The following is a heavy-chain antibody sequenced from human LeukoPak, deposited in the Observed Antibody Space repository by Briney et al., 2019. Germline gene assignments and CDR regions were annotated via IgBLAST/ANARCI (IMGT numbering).Heavy chain of an antibody. CDR1: GYTFKNYD. V-gene: IGHV1-8*03. Sequence: ASVKVSCKASGYTFKNYDINWVRQATGQGLEWMGWMNPNSGNTGYAQKFQGRVTITRNTSISTAYMELSSLRSEDTAVYYCARGREFNDAFDIWGQGTMVTVSS. CDR2: MNPNSGNT. CDR3: ARGREFNDAFDI. J-gene: IGHJ3*02.